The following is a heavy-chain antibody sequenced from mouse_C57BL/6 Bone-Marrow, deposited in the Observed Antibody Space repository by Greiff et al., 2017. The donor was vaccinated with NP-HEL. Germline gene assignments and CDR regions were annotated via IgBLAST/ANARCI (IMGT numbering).Heavy chain of an antibody. CDR2: IHPNSGST. J-gene: IGHJ2*01. D-gene: IGHD1-1*01. CDR3: ARLTVVREY. V-gene: IGHV1-64*01. CDR1: GYTFTSYW. Sequence: QVQLQQPGAELVKPGASVKLSCKASGYTFTSYWMHWVKQRPGQGLEWIGMIHPNSGSTNYNEKFKRKATLTVDKSSSTAYMQLSSLTSEASAVYYSARLTVVREYWGQGTTLTVSS.